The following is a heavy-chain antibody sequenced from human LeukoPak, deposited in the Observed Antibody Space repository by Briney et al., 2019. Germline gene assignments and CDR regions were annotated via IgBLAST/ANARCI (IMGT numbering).Heavy chain of an antibody. D-gene: IGHD2-15*01. Sequence: ASVKVSCKASGYTFTGYYMHWVRQAPGQGLEWMGWINPNSCGTNYAQKFQGRVTMTRDTSISTAYMELSRLRSDDTAVYYCARGSSGGSCYYYYYMDVWGKGTTVTVSS. V-gene: IGHV1-2*02. CDR3: ARGSSGGSCYYYYYMDV. CDR2: INPNSCGT. J-gene: IGHJ6*03. CDR1: GYTFTGYY.